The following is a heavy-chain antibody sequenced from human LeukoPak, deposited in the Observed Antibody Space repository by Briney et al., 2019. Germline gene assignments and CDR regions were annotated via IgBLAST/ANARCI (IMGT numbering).Heavy chain of an antibody. CDR1: GGTFISYA. J-gene: IGHJ4*02. CDR2: IIPILGIA. D-gene: IGHD3-22*01. Sequence: ASVKVSCKASGGTFISYAISWVRQAPGQGLEWMGRIIPILGIANYAQKFQGRVTITADKSTSTAYMELSSLRSEDTAVYYCARGSRDYYDSSGYYGPIDYWGQGTLVTVSS. V-gene: IGHV1-69*04. CDR3: ARGSRDYYDSSGYYGPIDY.